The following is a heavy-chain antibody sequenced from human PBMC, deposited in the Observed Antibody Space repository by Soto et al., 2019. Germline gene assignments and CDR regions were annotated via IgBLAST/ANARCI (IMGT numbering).Heavy chain of an antibody. CDR2: ISSSSSYI. V-gene: IGHV3-21*01. D-gene: IGHD3-16*01. CDR3: AREVITYGGAFDI. CDR1: GFTFSSYS. J-gene: IGHJ3*02. Sequence: GGSLRLSCAASGFTFSSYSMNWVRQAPGKGLEWVSSISSSSSYIYYADSVKGRFTISRDNAKNSLYLQMNSLRAEDTAVYYCAREVITYGGAFDIWGQGTMVTVSS.